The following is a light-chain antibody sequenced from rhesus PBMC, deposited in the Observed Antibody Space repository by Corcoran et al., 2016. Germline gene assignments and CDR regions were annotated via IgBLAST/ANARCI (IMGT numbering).Light chain of an antibody. CDR2: AAS. Sequence: DIQMTQSPSSLSASVGDRVTITCQASQDISNNLACYQQTQWRAPKLLIFAASTLQNGVPSRVSGTGSGSDFTLTISSLQPEDFATYCCQQGYGMPYSFGQGTNVEIK. CDR1: QDISNN. V-gene: IGKV1S17*01. J-gene: IGKJ2*01. CDR3: QQGYGMPYS.